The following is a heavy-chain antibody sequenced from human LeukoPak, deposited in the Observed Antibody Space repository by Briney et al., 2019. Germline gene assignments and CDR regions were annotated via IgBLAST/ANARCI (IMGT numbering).Heavy chain of an antibody. J-gene: IGHJ4*02. CDR3: ASTWNYDSGGYYPFDY. CDR1: GFSFTSNA. V-gene: IGHV3-64D*09. D-gene: IGHD3-22*01. Sequence: GGSLRLSCSASGFSFTSNAMHWVRQAPGKGLEYVSGINSNGGSTGYADAVKGRFTISRDNSKRGMFLQMSSLRPEDTAIYYCASTWNYDSGGYYPFDYWGQGTLVTVSS. CDR2: INSNGGST.